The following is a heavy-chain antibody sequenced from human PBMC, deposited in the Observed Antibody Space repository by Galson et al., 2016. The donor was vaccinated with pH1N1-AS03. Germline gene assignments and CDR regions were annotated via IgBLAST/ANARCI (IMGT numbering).Heavy chain of an antibody. CDR2: IMTRIENSIT. CDR3: ADLGAGTKF. Sequence: SLRLSCAASGFTPSDHWMDWVRQTPGKGLELVARIMTRIENSITHYAASVQGRFTVSRDDSKHQVYLQMNSLKTEDTAVYDCADLGAGTKFWRQGALVTVSS. CDR1: GFTPSDHW. V-gene: IGHV3-72*01. J-gene: IGHJ4*02. D-gene: IGHD1-26*01.